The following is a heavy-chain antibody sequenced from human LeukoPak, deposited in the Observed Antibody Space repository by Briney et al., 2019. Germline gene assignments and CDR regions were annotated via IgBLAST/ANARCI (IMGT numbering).Heavy chain of an antibody. CDR1: GYTFTSYY. J-gene: IGHJ1*01. CDR2: INPSGGST. Sequence: ASVKVSCKASGYTFTSYYMHWVRQAPGQGFEWMGIINPSGGSTSYAQKFQGRVTMTRDTSTSTVYMELSSLRSEDTAVYYCARGQSRIVGATKEYFQHWGQGTLVTVSS. D-gene: IGHD1-26*01. CDR3: ARGQSRIVGATKEYFQH. V-gene: IGHV1-46*01.